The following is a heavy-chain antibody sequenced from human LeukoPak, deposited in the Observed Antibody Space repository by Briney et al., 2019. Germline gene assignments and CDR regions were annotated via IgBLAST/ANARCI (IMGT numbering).Heavy chain of an antibody. D-gene: IGHD3-10*01. V-gene: IGHV4-4*07. CDR2: IYTSGST. CDR3: ARGVQWFGELVAYYYMDV. Sequence: PSETLSLTCTVSGRSISSYYWSWIRQPAGKGLEWIGRIYTSGSTNYNPSLKSRVTMSVDTSKNQFSLTLSSVTAADTAVYYCARGVQWFGELVAYYYMDVWGKGTTVTVSS. J-gene: IGHJ6*03. CDR1: GRSISSYY.